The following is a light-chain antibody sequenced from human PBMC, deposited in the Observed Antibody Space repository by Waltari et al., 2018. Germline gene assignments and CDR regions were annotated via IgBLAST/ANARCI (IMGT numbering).Light chain of an antibody. CDR1: HSVSRF. CDR3: QKYDRLPAT. J-gene: IGKJ1*01. V-gene: IGKV3-20*01. CDR2: GAS. Sequence: SCRASHSVSRFLAWYQQKPGQAPRLLIYGASTRATGIPDRFSGSGSGTDFSLTISRLEPEDCAVYYCQKYDRLPATFGQGTKVEIK.